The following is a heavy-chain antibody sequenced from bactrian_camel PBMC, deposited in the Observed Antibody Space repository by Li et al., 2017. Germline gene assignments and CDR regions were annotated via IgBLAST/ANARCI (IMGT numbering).Heavy chain of an antibody. J-gene: IGHJ4*01. CDR1: GYPGGLDC. CDR2: ISASGAVT. CDR3: AAEADLHPARCSRFRAFTY. V-gene: IGHV3S54*01. D-gene: IGHD2*01. Sequence: HVQLVESGGGSAQPGGSLRLSCVASGYPGGLDCMAWFRQAPGKQRERVASISASGAVTDYADSVQGRFSVFQDAGRNAISLQMNSLKPEGTAVYYCAAEADLHPARCSRFRAFTYWGQGTQVTVSS.